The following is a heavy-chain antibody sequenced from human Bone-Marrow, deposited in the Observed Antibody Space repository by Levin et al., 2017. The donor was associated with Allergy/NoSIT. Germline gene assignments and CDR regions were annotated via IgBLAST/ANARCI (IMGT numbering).Heavy chain of an antibody. V-gene: IGHV3-15*01. D-gene: IGHD3-10*01. CDR1: GVTVSDAW. CDR3: TTRLWFGDERGDY. CDR2: FKAKTDGGTT. J-gene: IGHJ4*02. Sequence: GGSLRLSCAVSGVTVSDAWMSWVRQAPGKGLEWVGLFKAKTDGGTTHYAAPVNGRFTISRDDSENTLYLEMNSLKSEDTGIYYCTTRLWFGDERGDYWGRGSQVTVAS.